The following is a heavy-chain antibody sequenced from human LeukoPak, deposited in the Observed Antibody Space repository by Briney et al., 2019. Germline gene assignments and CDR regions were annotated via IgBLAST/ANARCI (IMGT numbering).Heavy chain of an antibody. CDR1: GGSFSGYY. J-gene: IGHJ4*02. CDR2: INHSGST. D-gene: IGHD3-22*01. CDR3: ARVRGYYYYYFDY. V-gene: IGHV4-34*01. Sequence: KPSETLSLTCAVYGGSFSGYYWSWIRQPPGKGLEWIGEINHSGSTNYNPSLKSRVTISVDTSKNQFSLKLSSVTAADTAVYYCARVRGYYYYYFDYWGQGTLVTVSS.